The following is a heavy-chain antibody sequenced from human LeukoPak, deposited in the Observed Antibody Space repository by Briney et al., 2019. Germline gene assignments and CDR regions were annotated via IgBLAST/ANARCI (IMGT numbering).Heavy chain of an antibody. D-gene: IGHD3-10*01. Sequence: PSETLSLTCTVSGGSLSSYYWGWIRQPPGKGLEWIGNIYYSGSTYYNPSLKSRVTISGDTPKNQFSLQLSSVTAADTAVYYCARYDSGEFDYWGQGTLVIVSS. CDR2: IYYSGST. V-gene: IGHV4-39*01. CDR3: ARYDSGEFDY. CDR1: GGSLSSYY. J-gene: IGHJ4*02.